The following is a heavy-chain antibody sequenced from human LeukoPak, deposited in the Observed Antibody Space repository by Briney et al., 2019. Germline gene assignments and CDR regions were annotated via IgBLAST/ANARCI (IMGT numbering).Heavy chain of an antibody. V-gene: IGHV3-72*01. D-gene: IGHD3-10*01. Sequence: GGSLRLSCVASGFIFSDHYMDWVRQAPGKGLEWIGRSRNRANSYTTDYAASVTDRFTISRDDSKNSLYLQINSLKTDDTAMYYCARGSGSGNFRAFDIWGQGTLVTVSS. CDR1: GFIFSDHY. CDR3: ARGSGSGNFRAFDI. J-gene: IGHJ3*02. CDR2: SRNRANSYTT.